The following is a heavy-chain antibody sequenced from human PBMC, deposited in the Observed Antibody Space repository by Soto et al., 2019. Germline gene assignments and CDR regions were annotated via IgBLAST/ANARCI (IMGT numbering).Heavy chain of an antibody. V-gene: IGHV3-30*18. CDR3: AKDRIVVEYSSSPHYYYYGMDV. CDR2: ISYDGSNK. CDR1: GFTFSSYG. Sequence: QVQLVESGGGVVQPGRSLRLSCAASGFTFSSYGMHWVRQAPGKGLEWVAVISYDGSNKYYADSVKGRFTISRDNSKNTLDLQMNSLRAEDTAVYYCAKDRIVVEYSSSPHYYYYGMDVWGQGTTVTVSS. D-gene: IGHD6-6*01. J-gene: IGHJ6*02.